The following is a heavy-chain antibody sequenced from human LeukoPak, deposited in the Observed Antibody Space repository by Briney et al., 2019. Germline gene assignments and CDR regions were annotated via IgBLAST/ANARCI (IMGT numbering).Heavy chain of an antibody. Sequence: ASVKVSCKASGYTFTCYYMHWVRQAPGQGLEWMGWINPNSGGTNYAQKFQGRVTMTSDTSISTAYMELSRLRSDDPAVYYCARAYTPGDYLNNWFDPWGQGTLGTVSA. D-gene: IGHD4-17*01. CDR2: INPNSGGT. CDR3: ARAYTPGDYLNNWFDP. J-gene: IGHJ5*02. V-gene: IGHV1-2*02. CDR1: GYTFTCYY.